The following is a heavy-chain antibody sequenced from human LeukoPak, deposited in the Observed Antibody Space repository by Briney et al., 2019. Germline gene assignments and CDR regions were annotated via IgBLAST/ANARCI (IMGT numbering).Heavy chain of an antibody. CDR2: ISGSGGST. CDR1: GFTFSSYA. D-gene: IGHD2-2*01. Sequence: GRSLRLSCAASGFTFSSYAMSWVRQAPGKGLEWVSAISGSGGSTYYADSVKGRFTISRDNSKNTLYLQMNSLRAEDTAVYYCAKGDHCWGSTSCYGKLDPWGQGTLVTVSS. V-gene: IGHV3-23*01. CDR3: AKGDHCWGSTSCYGKLDP. J-gene: IGHJ5*02.